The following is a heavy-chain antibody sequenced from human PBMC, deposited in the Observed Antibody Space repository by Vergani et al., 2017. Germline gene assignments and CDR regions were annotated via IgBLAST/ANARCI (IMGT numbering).Heavy chain of an antibody. CDR2: IYYSGST. D-gene: IGHD6-13*01. CDR3: ARAIAAAGTLPAFDY. V-gene: IGHV4-31*03. Sequence: QVQLQESGPGLVKPSQTLSLTCTVSGGSISSGGYYWSWIRQPPGKGLEWIGYIYYSGSTYYNPSLKSRVTISVDTSKNQFSLKLSSVTAADTAVYYCARAIAAAGTLPAFDYWGQGTLVTVSS. J-gene: IGHJ4*02. CDR1: GGSISSGGYY.